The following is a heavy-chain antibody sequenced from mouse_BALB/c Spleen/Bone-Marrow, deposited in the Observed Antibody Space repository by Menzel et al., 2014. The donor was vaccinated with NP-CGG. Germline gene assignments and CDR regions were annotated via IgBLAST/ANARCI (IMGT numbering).Heavy chain of an antibody. V-gene: IGHV5-6-2*01. CDR2: INSNGGST. CDR3: ARHDYGWFAY. Sequence: EVQLVESGGGLVKLGGSLKLSCAASGFTFSSYYMSWVRQTPEKRLELVAAINSNGGSTYYPDTVKGRFTISRDNAKNTLYLQMSSLKSEDTALYYCARHDYGWFAYWGQGTLVTVSA. D-gene: IGHD2-4*01. CDR1: GFTFSSYY. J-gene: IGHJ3*01.